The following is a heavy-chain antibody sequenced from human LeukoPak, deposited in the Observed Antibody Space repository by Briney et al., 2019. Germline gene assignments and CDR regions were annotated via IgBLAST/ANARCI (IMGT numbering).Heavy chain of an antibody. CDR3: ARSMDTAMEVDP. CDR1: GYSISSGYY. CDR2: IYHSGST. V-gene: IGHV4-38-2*02. J-gene: IGHJ5*02. Sequence: TSETLSLTCTVSGYSISSGYYWGWIRPPPGKGLEWIGSIYHSGSTYYNPSLKSRVTISVDTSKNQFSLKLSSVTAADTAVYYCARSMDTAMEVDPWGQGTLVTVSS. D-gene: IGHD5-18*01.